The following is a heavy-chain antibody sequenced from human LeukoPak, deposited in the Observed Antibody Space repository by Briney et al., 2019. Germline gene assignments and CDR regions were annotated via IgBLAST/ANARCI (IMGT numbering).Heavy chain of an antibody. CDR1: GFTVSSNY. J-gene: IGHJ6*03. D-gene: IGHD2-15*01. Sequence: GGSLRLSCAASGFTVSSNYMSWVRQAPGKGLEWVSYISDSSSTIYYGDSVKGRFTISRDNAKNSLYLQMNSLRAEDTAVYYCARGDEVVAADYYYYMDVWGKGTTVTISS. CDR3: ARGDEVVAADYYYYMDV. V-gene: IGHV3-48*04. CDR2: ISDSSSTI.